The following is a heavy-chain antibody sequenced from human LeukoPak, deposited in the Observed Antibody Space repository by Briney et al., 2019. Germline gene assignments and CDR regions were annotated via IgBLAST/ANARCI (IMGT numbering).Heavy chain of an antibody. CDR1: GFTFSIHG. Sequence: PGGSLRLSCAACGFTFSIHGMDWVRQAPGMGLEWVSGVSPSGDITYYADSVKGRFAISRDNSRNTVYFQLNSLRADDTAVYYCAKDIDWGRFDVWGRGTLVTVSS. D-gene: IGHD7-27*01. CDR3: AKDIDWGRFDV. CDR2: VSPSGDIT. V-gene: IGHV3-23*01. J-gene: IGHJ2*01.